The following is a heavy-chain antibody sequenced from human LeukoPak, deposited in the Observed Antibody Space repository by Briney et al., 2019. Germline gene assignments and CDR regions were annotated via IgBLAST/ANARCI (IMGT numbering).Heavy chain of an antibody. CDR2: IIPIFGTA. CDR3: ARGAVAGLTWFDP. Sequence: SVKVSCKASGGTFSSYAISWVRQAPGQGLEWMGGIIPIFGTAHYAQKFQGRVTITTDESTSTAYMELSSLRSEDTAVYYCARGAVAGLTWFDPWGQGTLVTVSS. J-gene: IGHJ5*02. V-gene: IGHV1-69*05. D-gene: IGHD6-19*01. CDR1: GGTFSSYA.